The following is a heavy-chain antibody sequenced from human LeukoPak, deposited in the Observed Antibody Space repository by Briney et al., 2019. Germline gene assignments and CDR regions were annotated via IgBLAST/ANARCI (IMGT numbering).Heavy chain of an antibody. D-gene: IGHD4-17*01. V-gene: IGHV4-59*01. CDR3: ARDRYGDPFDY. J-gene: IGHJ4*02. Sequence: SETLSLTCTVSGGSISSYYWSWIRQPPGKGLEWIGYIYYSGSTNYNPSLKSRVTISVDTSKNQFSLKLSSVTAADTAVYDCARDRYGDPFDYWGQGTLVTVSS. CDR1: GGSISSYY. CDR2: IYYSGST.